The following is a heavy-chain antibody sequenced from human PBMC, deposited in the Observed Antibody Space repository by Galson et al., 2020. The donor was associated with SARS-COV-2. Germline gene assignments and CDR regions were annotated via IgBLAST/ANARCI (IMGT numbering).Heavy chain of an antibody. D-gene: IGHD3-3*01. J-gene: IGHJ2*01. V-gene: IGHV4-34*01. CDR3: ARRIWSGPPTNWYFDL. CDR1: VGSLSGYY. Sequence: SETLSLTCAVYVGSLSGYYWSWIRQPPGKGPEWVGEINHGGNTNYNPSLKSRVTISLHTSNNQFSLKLTSVTAADTAIYYCARRIWSGPPTNWYFDLWGRGTRVTVSS. CDR2: INHGGNT.